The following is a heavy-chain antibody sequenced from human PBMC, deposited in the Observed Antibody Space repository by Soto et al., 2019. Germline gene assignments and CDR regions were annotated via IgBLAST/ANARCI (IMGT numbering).Heavy chain of an antibody. J-gene: IGHJ6*02. D-gene: IGHD2-2*01. V-gene: IGHV1-18*01. CDR1: GYTFTSYG. Sequence: ASVKVSCKASGYTFTSYGIIWVRQAPGQGLECMGWISAYNGNTNYAQKLQGRGTMTTDTSTSTPYMKLRSLRSDYTAVNYCATATHCSSPSCSARYHYGIDVCGQGHTVTVSS. CDR2: ISAYNGNT. CDR3: ATATHCSSPSCSARYHYGIDV.